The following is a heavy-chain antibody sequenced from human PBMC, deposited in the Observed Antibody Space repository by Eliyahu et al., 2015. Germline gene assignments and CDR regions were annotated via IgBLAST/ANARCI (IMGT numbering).Heavy chain of an antibody. D-gene: IGHD2-15*01. V-gene: IGHV4-59*01. Sequence: QVQLQESGPGLVKPSETLSLTCXVSGGSISGYYGSWIRQSPGKGLEWIGHIYYIGSTTYNPSLKSRVTISVDTSKNQFSLKLSSVTAADTAVYYCARFFSKGGASTSGAMDVWGQGTTVTVSS. CDR1: GGSISGYY. J-gene: IGHJ6*02. CDR3: ARFFSKGGASTSGAMDV. CDR2: IYYIGST.